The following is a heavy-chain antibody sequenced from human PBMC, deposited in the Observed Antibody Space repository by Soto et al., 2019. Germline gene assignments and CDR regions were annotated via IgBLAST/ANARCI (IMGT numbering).Heavy chain of an antibody. CDR3: ARSYYGSGSYYVSGFDP. J-gene: IGHJ5*02. CDR2: IIPILGIA. D-gene: IGHD3-10*01. CDR1: GGTFSSYT. Sequence: QVQLVQSGAEVKKPGSSVKVSCKASGGTFSSYTISWVRQAPGQGLEWMGRIIPILGIANYAQKFQGRVTITADKSTSTAYMELSSLRSEDTAVYYCARSYYGSGSYYVSGFDPWGQRTLVTVSS. V-gene: IGHV1-69*02.